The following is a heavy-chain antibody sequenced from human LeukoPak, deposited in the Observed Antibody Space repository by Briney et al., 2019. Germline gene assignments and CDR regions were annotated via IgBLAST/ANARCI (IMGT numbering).Heavy chain of an antibody. J-gene: IGHJ4*02. CDR1: GFTFSNSG. CDR2: ISYDGSKT. V-gene: IGHV3-30*18. D-gene: IGHD3-16*02. Sequence: PGGSLRLSCAASGFTFSNSGMHWVRQAPGKGLEWVAVISYDGSKTYYADSVKGRFTISRDNSKHILYVQLSRLRPEDTAVYYCGKSGVWGIYLIDSGGRGTLVTVSS. CDR3: GKSGVWGIYLIDS.